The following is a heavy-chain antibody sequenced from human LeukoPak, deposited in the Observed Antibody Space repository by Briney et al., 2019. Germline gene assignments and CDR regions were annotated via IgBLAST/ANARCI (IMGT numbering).Heavy chain of an antibody. D-gene: IGHD2-8*02. CDR1: AGSISGYY. CDR2: IYSSGST. Sequence: PSETLSLICSVSAGSISGYYWSWIRQPAGKGLEWIGRIYSSGSTNYNPSLKSRLTLSVETSRNEVSLRLRSVTAADTAVYFCARDTGGAGYGLDVWGQGTTVTVSS. CDR3: ARDTGGAGYGLDV. J-gene: IGHJ6*02. V-gene: IGHV4-4*07.